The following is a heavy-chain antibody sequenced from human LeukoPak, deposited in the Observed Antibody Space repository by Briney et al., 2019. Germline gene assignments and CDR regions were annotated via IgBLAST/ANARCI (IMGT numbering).Heavy chain of an antibody. Sequence: GGSLRLSCAASGFTLSSNYMSWVRQAPGKGLEWVSVIYSGGSTYYADSVKGRFTISRDNSKNTLYLQMNSLRAEDTAVYYCARGGGYCSSCFDYWGQGTLVTVSS. V-gene: IGHV3-66*01. CDR2: IYSGGST. J-gene: IGHJ4*02. D-gene: IGHD2-2*01. CDR3: ARGGGYCSSCFDY. CDR1: GFTLSSNY.